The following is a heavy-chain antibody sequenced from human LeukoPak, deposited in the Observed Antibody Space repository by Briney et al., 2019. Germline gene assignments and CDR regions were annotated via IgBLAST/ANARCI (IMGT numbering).Heavy chain of an antibody. D-gene: IGHD6-13*01. CDR2: ISSSSTYI. CDR1: GFTFSSYG. CDR3: ARGSQWNPGIAAAGNFDY. Sequence: GGSLRLSCAASGFTFSSYGMSWVRQAPGKGLEWVSSISSSSTYIYSADSVKGRFTISRDNTKNSLYPQMNSLRAEDTAVYYCARGSQWNPGIAAAGNFDYWGQGTLVTVSS. J-gene: IGHJ4*02. V-gene: IGHV3-21*01.